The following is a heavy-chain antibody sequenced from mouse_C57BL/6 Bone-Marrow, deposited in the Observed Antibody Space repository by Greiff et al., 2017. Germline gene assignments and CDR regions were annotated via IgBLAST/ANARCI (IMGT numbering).Heavy chain of an antibody. CDR2: IWTGGGT. Sequence: VQLKESGPGLVAPSQSLSITCTVSGFSLTSYAISWVRQPPGKGLEWLGVIWTGGGTNYYSALKSRLSISKDNSKSHASLKMNILQTNDTARYYYDSTRDYCSNSYAMDYWGQGTSVTVSS. V-gene: IGHV2-9-1*01. CDR3: DSTRDYCSNSYAMDY. D-gene: IGHD2-5*01. J-gene: IGHJ4*01. CDR1: GFSLTSYA.